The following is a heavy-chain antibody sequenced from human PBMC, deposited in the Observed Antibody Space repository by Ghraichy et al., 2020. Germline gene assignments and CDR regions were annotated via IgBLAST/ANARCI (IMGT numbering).Heavy chain of an antibody. D-gene: IGHD6-13*01. CDR3: ARDTSSWYLDY. V-gene: IGHV3-48*01. J-gene: IGHJ4*02. Sequence: GGSLRLSCEDSGFTFSNFGMNWVRQAPGKGLEWVSYISSTRNTIYYADSVKGRFTISRDNAKNSLYLQMNSLRAEDTAVYYCARDTSSWYLDYWGQGTLATVSS. CDR2: ISSTRNTI. CDR1: GFTFSNFG.